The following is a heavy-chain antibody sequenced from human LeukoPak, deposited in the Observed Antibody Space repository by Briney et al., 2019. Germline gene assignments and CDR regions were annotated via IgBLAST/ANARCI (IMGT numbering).Heavy chain of an antibody. Sequence: PGGSLRLSCAASGFTFSSYAMHWVRQAPGKGLECVALISYDGNNKYYADSVKGRFTVSRDNSKNTLYLKMNSLRAEDTAVYYCARAPSADLGYCTGGSCYLGYFDYWGQGTLVTVSS. CDR3: ARAPSADLGYCTGGSCYLGYFDY. CDR2: ISYDGNNK. V-gene: IGHV3-30-3*01. J-gene: IGHJ4*02. CDR1: GFTFSSYA. D-gene: IGHD2-15*01.